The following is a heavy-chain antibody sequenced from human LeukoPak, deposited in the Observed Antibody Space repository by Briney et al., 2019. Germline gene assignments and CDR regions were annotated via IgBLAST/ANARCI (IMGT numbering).Heavy chain of an antibody. CDR1: GGSISGYY. D-gene: IGHD6-13*01. J-gene: IGHJ4*02. CDR3: ARDDTGISAVGAY. V-gene: IGHV4-4*07. CDR2: FYTSGNI. Sequence: SETLSLTCSVSGGSISGYYSSWIRQPAGMGLEWIGRFYTSGNIDYNPSLKSRVTMSVDASKNKFFLKLSSVTAADTAMYYCARDDTGISAVGAYWGQGTLVTVSS.